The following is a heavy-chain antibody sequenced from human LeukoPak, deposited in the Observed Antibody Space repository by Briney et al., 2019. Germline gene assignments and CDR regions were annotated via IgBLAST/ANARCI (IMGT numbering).Heavy chain of an antibody. D-gene: IGHD3-22*01. Sequence: GGSLRLSCEVSGFTFSSYSMTWVRQAPGKGLEWVSSISSSSSYIYYADSVKGRFTISRDNAKNSLYLQMNSLRAEDTALYYCARVGSSGYYYAFDYWGQGTLVTVSS. J-gene: IGHJ4*02. V-gene: IGHV3-21*04. CDR3: ARVGSSGYYYAFDY. CDR2: ISSSSSYI. CDR1: GFTFSSYS.